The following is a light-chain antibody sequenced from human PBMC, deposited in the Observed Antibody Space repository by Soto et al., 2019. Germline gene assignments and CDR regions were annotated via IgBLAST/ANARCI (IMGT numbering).Light chain of an antibody. Sequence: QSVLTQPPSVSAAPGQKVTISCSGSTSNIGNNFVSWYQHLPGTAPKLLIYDNNKRPSGIPDRFSGSKSGTSATLGITGLQTGDEADYYCGTWDSSLSAGVCGGGTKLTVL. J-gene: IGLJ2*01. CDR2: DNN. V-gene: IGLV1-51*01. CDR1: TSNIGNNF. CDR3: GTWDSSLSAGV.